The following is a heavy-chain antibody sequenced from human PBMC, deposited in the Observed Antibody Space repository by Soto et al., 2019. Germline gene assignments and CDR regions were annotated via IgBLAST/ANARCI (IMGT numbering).Heavy chain of an antibody. CDR1: GLTFSSYT. J-gene: IGHJ4*02. Sequence: GGSKRHSYAASGLTFSSYTMSWVRQAPGKGLEWVSTISGSGSSTYSADSVKGRFTISRDNSKNTLYLQMNSLRVEDTAMYYCAKAWGIDYWGQGTLVTVS. CDR2: ISGSGSST. CDR3: AKAWGIDY. D-gene: IGHD7-27*01. V-gene: IGHV3-23*01.